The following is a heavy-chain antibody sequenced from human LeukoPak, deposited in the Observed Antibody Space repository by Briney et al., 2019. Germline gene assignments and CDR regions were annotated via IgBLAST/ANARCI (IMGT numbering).Heavy chain of an antibody. CDR3: AKDMEEVNWFDP. CDR1: GFTFDDYA. CDR2: ISGDGGST. Sequence: PGGSLRLSCAASGFTFDDYAMHWVRHAPGKGLEWVSLISGDGGSTYCADSVKGRFTISRDNSKNSLYLQMNSLRTEDTALYYCAKDMEEVNWFDPWGQGTLVTVSS. J-gene: IGHJ5*02. V-gene: IGHV3-43*02. D-gene: IGHD1-1*01.